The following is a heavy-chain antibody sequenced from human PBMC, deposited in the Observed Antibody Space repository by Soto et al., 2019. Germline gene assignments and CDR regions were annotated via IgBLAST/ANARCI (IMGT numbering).Heavy chain of an antibody. Sequence: EVQLVESGGGLVQPGVSLRLSCAASGFTFSSYWMHCVRQAPGKGLVWVSRINSDGSSTSYADSVKSRFTISRDNAKNTLYLQMNSMRAEDTAVYYCASYYFWSGYFDYWGQGSLVTVSS. CDR2: INSDGSST. CDR3: ASYYFWSGYFDY. J-gene: IGHJ4*02. V-gene: IGHV3-74*01. CDR1: GFTFSSYW. D-gene: IGHD3-3*01.